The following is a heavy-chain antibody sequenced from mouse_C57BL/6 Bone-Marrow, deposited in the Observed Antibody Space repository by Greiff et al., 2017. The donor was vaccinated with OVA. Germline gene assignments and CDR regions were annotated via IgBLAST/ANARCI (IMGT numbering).Heavy chain of an antibody. CDR1: GYTFTDYY. Sequence: EVQLQQSGPVLVKPGASVKMSCKASGYTFTDYYMNWVKQSHGKSLEWIGVINPYNGGTSYNQKFKGKATLTVDKSSSTAYMELNSLTSEDSAVYYCARSKATVVVDYWGQGTTLTVSS. CDR3: ARSKATVVVDY. CDR2: INPYNGGT. V-gene: IGHV1-19*01. J-gene: IGHJ2*01. D-gene: IGHD1-1*01.